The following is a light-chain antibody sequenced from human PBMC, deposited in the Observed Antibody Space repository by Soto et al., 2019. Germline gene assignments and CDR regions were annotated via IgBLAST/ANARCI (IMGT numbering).Light chain of an antibody. J-gene: IGKJ2*01. CDR3: QQHNHWPS. Sequence: EIVMTQSPATLSVSQGERATLSCRASQSVSSNLAWFQQKPGQAPRLLLYAVSTRATGVPGRFSGSGSGTEFTLTISSLQSEDSAVYYCQQHNHWPSFGQGTKLAIK. CDR1: QSVSSN. CDR2: AVS. V-gene: IGKV3-15*01.